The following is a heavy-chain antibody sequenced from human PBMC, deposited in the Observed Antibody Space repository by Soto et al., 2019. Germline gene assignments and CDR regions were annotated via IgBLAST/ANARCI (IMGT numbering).Heavy chain of an antibody. D-gene: IGHD3-10*01. CDR2: ISAYNGNT. CDR3: ARTKPYYYGSGSYYMSLSASEIDY. CDR1: GYTFTSYG. Sequence: ASVKVSCKASGYTFTSYGISWVRQAPGQGLEWMGWISAYNGNTNYAQKLQGRVTMTTDTSTSTAYMELRSLRSDDTAVYYCARTKPYYYGSGSYYMSLSASEIDYWGQGTLVTVSS. J-gene: IGHJ4*02. V-gene: IGHV1-18*04.